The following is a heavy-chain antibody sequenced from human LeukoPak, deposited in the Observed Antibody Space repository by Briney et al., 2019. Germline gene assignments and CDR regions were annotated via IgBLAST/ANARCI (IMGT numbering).Heavy chain of an antibody. V-gene: IGHV1-8*01. CDR1: GYTFTSYD. CDR3: ANAPILTGYYRDYYYYGMDV. Sequence: ASVKVSCKASGYTFTSYDINWVRQPTGQGLEWMGWMNSNSGNTGYAQKFQGRVTMTRNSSISTAYMELSSLRSEDTAVYYYANAPILTGYYRDYYYYGMDVWGQGTTVTVSS. CDR2: MNSNSGNT. D-gene: IGHD3-9*01. J-gene: IGHJ6*02.